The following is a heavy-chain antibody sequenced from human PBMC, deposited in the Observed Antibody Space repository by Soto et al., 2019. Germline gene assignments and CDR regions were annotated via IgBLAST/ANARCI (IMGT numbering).Heavy chain of an antibody. J-gene: IGHJ4*02. V-gene: IGHV3-30*03. CDR2: ISYDGSNK. CDR1: GFTFSSYG. D-gene: IGHD3-22*01. CDR3: ARDYYDSSGPDY. Sequence: GGSLRLSCAASGFTFSSYGMHWVRQAPGKGLEWVAVISYDGSNKYYADSVKGRFTISRDNSKNTLYLQMNSLRAEDTAVYYCARDYYDSSGPDYWGQGTLVTVSS.